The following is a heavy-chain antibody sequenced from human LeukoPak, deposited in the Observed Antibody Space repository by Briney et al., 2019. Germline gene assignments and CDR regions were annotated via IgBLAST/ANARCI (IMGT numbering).Heavy chain of an antibody. CDR3: ARQLFWSGYPDY. J-gene: IGHJ4*02. D-gene: IGHD3-3*01. V-gene: IGHV3-23*01. CDR2: ISGSGGST. CDR1: GFTFSSYA. Sequence: PGGSLRLSCAASGFTFSSYAMSWVRQAPGKGLERVSAISGSGGSTYYADSVKGRFTISRDNSKNTLYLQMNSLRAEDTAVYYCARQLFWSGYPDYWGQGTLVTVSS.